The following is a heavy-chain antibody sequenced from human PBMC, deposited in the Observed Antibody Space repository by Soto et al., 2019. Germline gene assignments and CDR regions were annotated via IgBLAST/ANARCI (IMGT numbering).Heavy chain of an antibody. CDR2: ITPFNGNT. D-gene: IGHD4-4*01. J-gene: IGHJ6*02. CDR1: GYTFTYRY. CDR3: AGAGGDYSNHYYYYYGMDV. V-gene: IGHV1-45*02. Sequence: SVKVSCKASGYTFTYRYLHWVRQAPGQALEWMGWITPFNGNTNYAQKFQDRVTITRDRSMSTAYMELCSLRSEDTAMYYCAGAGGDYSNHYYYYYGMDVWGQGTTVTVSS.